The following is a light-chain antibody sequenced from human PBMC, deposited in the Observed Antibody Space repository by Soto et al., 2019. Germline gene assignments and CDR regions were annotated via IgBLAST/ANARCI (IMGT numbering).Light chain of an antibody. V-gene: IGKV3-20*01. CDR2: GAS. CDR1: QSVSSNY. J-gene: IGKJ1*01. Sequence: EIVLTQSPGTLSLSPGERATLSCRASQSVSSNYVAWYQQKPGQAPRLLVHGASTRVTGIPDRFTGSGSETDFTLTISRLEPEDFAVYFCQQYGSTPRTFVQGTKVEVK. CDR3: QQYGSTPRT.